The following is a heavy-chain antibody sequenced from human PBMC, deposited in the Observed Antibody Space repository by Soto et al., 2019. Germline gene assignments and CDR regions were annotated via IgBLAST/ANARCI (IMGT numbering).Heavy chain of an antibody. J-gene: IGHJ4*02. CDR3: ASHYDMWSGYLSTVDS. Sequence: QVQLVESGGDLVKPGGSLRLSCAASGYTFCDYYMSWIRLAPGKGLEWISYIDTSGTKIYYADSVKGRFTITRDNDKNSLYLEMTSLRDEDTAVYYCASHYDMWSGYLSTVDSWCQETLITDSS. CDR1: GYTFCDYY. V-gene: IGHV3-11*01. CDR2: IDTSGTKI. D-gene: IGHD3-3*01.